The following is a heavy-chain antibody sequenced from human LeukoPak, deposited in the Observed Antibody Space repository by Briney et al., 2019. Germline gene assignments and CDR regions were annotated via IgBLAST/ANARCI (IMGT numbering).Heavy chain of an antibody. Sequence: SETLSLTCAVSGGSISSNNWWGWVRQPPGKGLEWIGEIYHSGSPNYNPSLKSRVTISVDTSKNQFSLKLSSVTAADTAVYYCARCLLRFRFDPWGQGTLVTVSS. CDR1: GGSISSNNW. D-gene: IGHD3-3*01. V-gene: IGHV4-4*02. CDR2: IYHSGSP. J-gene: IGHJ5*02. CDR3: ARCLLRFRFDP.